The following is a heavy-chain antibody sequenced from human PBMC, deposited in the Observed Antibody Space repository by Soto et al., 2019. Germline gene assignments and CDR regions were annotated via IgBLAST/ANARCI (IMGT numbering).Heavy chain of an antibody. CDR3: ARDYDYSRYYYYYYGMDV. CDR2: IWYDGSNK. J-gene: IGHJ6*02. V-gene: IGHV3-33*01. CDR1: GFTFSSYG. Sequence: LRLSCAASGFTFSSYGMHWVRQAPGKGLEWVAVIWYDGSNKYYADSVKGRFTISRDNSKNTLYLQMNSLRAEDTAVYYCARDYDYSRYYYYYYGMDVWGQGTTVTVSS. D-gene: IGHD4-4*01.